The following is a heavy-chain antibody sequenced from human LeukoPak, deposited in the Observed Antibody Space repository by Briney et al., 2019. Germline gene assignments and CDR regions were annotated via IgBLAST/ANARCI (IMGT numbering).Heavy chain of an antibody. J-gene: IGHJ4*02. CDR1: GDSVSSSY. V-gene: IGHV4-59*08. CDR3: ARLDRIVDGCYNH. Sequence: SETLSLTCSVSGDSVSSSYWSWIRQPPGKGLEWIGYVSSDGTTNYTPSLRSRLSMSVDTVKNDISLILMSATAADTAIYYCARLDRIVDGCYNHWGRGTLVTVSS. CDR2: VSSDGTT. D-gene: IGHD2-15*01.